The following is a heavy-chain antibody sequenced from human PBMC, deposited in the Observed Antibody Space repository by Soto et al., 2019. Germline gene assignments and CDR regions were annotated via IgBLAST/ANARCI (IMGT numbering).Heavy chain of an antibody. J-gene: IGHJ6*02. Sequence: QVQLVQSGAEVKKPGASVKVSCKASGYTFTSDEINWVRQATGQGLEWMGWVNPNSGNTGYAQKFQGRVTMTRNTSISTAYLELSSLRSEDTALYYCAREKSYGMDVWGQGTMVTVSS. CDR3: AREKSYGMDV. V-gene: IGHV1-8*01. CDR1: GYTFTSDE. CDR2: VNPNSGNT.